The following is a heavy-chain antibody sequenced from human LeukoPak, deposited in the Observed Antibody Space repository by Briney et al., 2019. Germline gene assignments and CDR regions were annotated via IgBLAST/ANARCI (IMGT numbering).Heavy chain of an antibody. D-gene: IGHD5-12*01. CDR1: GGSFSGYY. CDR3: ARGPVAPVSANNDY. CDR2: INHSGST. V-gene: IGHV4-34*01. J-gene: IGHJ4*02. Sequence: SETLSLTCAVYGGSFSGYYWSWIRQPPGKGLECIGEINHSGSTNYNPSLKSRVTISVDTSKNQFSLKLSSVTAADTAVYYCARGPVAPVSANNDYWGQGTLVTVSS.